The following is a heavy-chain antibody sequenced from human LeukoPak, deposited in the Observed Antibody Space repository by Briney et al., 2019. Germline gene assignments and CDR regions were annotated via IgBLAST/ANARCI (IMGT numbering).Heavy chain of an antibody. CDR3: ASFGGCYYYMDV. CDR2: ISSSSSTI. V-gene: IGHV3-48*01. CDR1: GSTFSTYS. J-gene: IGHJ6*03. D-gene: IGHD3-10*01. Sequence: GGSLRLSCAASGSTFSTYSMTWVRQAPGKGLEWVSYISSSSSTIYYADSVKGRFTISRDNAKNSLYLQMNSLRAEGTAVYYCASFGGCYYYMDVWGKGTTVTVSS.